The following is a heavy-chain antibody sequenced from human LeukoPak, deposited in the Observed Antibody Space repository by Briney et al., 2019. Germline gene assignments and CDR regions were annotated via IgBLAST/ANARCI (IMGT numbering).Heavy chain of an antibody. Sequence: GGSLILSCAASGFTFSSYSMNWVRHTPGKGLQWVSYISSSGTTIYYADSVKGRFTISRDNVKNSLYLQMGSLRDEDTAIYYCARMDRGAYNSPYYFDYWGQGTLVTVSS. V-gene: IGHV3-48*02. D-gene: IGHD5-24*01. CDR3: ARMDRGAYNSPYYFDY. CDR2: ISSSGTTI. CDR1: GFTFSSYS. J-gene: IGHJ4*02.